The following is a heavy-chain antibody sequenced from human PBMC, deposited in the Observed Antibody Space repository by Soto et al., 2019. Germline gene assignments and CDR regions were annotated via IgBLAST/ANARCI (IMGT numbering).Heavy chain of an antibody. J-gene: IGHJ4*02. Sequence: SETLSLTCTVSGGSISSYYWSWIRQPPGKGLEWIGYIYYSGSSNYNPSLKRRVTISVDTSKTQVSLKLSSVTAADTAVYYCARATKRGGDGYIKFDYWGQGTLVNVS. CDR1: GGSISSYY. V-gene: IGHV4-59*01. CDR3: ARATKRGGDGYIKFDY. D-gene: IGHD5-12*01. CDR2: IYYSGSS.